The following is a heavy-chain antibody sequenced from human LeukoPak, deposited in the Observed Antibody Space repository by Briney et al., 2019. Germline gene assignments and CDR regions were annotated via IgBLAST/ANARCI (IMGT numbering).Heavy chain of an antibody. V-gene: IGHV4-39*02. Sequence: PSETLSLTCTVSGGSISSDSYYWAWIRQPPGKGLEWIASIYYSGSTYYNPSLKSRVTISVDTSRNQFSLKLSSVTAADTAVYYCARENRVGFWSGYTDYYYYGMDVWGQGTTVTVSS. CDR2: IYYSGST. J-gene: IGHJ6*02. D-gene: IGHD3-3*01. CDR1: GGSISSDSYY. CDR3: ARENRVGFWSGYTDYYYYGMDV.